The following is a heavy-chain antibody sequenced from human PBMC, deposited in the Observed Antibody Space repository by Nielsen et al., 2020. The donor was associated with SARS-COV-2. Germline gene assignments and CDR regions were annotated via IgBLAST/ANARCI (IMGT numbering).Heavy chain of an antibody. J-gene: IGHJ6*03. CDR3: ARARGAYGDYYYYYYTDV. CDR1: GDSVSSSSAV. D-gene: IGHD4-17*01. Sequence: SQTLSLTCAISGDSVSSSSAVWNWLRQSPSRGLEWLGRTYYRSKWYNDYAVSVKSRITINPDTSKNQFSLHLNSVTPEDTAVYYCARARGAYGDYYYYYYTDVWGKGTTVTVSS. V-gene: IGHV6-1*01. CDR2: TYYRSKWYN.